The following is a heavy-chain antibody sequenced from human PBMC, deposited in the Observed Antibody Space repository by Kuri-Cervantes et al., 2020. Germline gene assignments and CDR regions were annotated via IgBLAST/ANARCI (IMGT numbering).Heavy chain of an antibody. J-gene: IGHJ3*02. V-gene: IGHV3-48*01. Sequence: GESLKISCAASGFTFSSYSMNWVRQAPGKGLEWVSYISSSSSTIYYADSVKGRFTISRDNAKNSLYLQMNSLRAEDTAVYYCARGEITMIVPRAFDIWGQGTMVTVSS. CDR1: GFTFSSYS. CDR3: ARGEITMIVPRAFDI. CDR2: ISSSSSTI. D-gene: IGHD3-22*01.